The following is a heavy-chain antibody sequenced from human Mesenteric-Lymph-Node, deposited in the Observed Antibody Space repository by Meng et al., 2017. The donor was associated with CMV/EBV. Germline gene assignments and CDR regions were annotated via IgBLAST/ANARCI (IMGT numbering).Heavy chain of an antibody. Sequence: QVQFYRWGAGLLTACGHLSVTWAVYGGSFSGYYWNWIRQSPEKGLEWIGEINHSGSTTYNPSFTSRIIISVDTSTNQISLNMSSVTAADTAVYYCARGSSYDILTGYFDYWGQGALVTVSS. D-gene: IGHD3-9*01. CDR2: INHSGST. V-gene: IGHV4-34*01. J-gene: IGHJ4*02. CDR3: ARGSSYDILTGYFDY. CDR1: GGSFSGYY.